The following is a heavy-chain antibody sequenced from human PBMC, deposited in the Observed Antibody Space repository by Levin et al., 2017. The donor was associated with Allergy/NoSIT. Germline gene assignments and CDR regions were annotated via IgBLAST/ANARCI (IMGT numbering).Heavy chain of an antibody. CDR3: ARALTFSSRWYGYNWFDP. J-gene: IGHJ5*02. CDR1: NGSISSGDYY. D-gene: IGHD6-13*01. V-gene: IGHV4-30-4*01. Sequence: TSETLSLTCTVSNGSISSGDYYWSWIRQPPGTGLEWIGHIYYSGSTYYSPSLKSRVTISIDTSKNQFSLKLSSVTAADTAVYYCARALTFSSRWYGYNWFDPWGQGTLVTVSS. CDR2: IYYSGST.